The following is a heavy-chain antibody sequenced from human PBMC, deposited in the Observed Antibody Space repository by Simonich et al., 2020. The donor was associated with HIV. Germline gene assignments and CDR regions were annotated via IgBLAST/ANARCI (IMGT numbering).Heavy chain of an antibody. CDR1: GFTFSSYS. CDR2: INSSSSYR. V-gene: IGHV3-21*01. Sequence: EVQLVESGGGLVKPGGSLRLSCAASGFTFSSYSMNWVRQAPGKGLEWVSSINSSSSYRYYADSVKGRFTISRDNAKNSLYLQMNSLRAEDTAVYYCARDGRKGSSTSCSDYWGQGTLVTVSS. D-gene: IGHD2-2*01. J-gene: IGHJ4*02. CDR3: ARDGRKGSSTSCSDY.